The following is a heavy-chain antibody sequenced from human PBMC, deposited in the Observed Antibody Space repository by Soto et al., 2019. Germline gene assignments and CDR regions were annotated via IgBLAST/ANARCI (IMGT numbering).Heavy chain of an antibody. Sequence: SETLSLTCAVYGGSFSGYYWSWIRQPPGKGLEWIGEINHSGSTNYNPSLKSRVTISVDTSKNQFSLKLSSVTAADTAVYYCARGWLGRYYYDSSGYYDYWGQGTLVTVS. CDR3: ARGWLGRYYYDSSGYYDY. CDR2: INHSGST. D-gene: IGHD3-22*01. J-gene: IGHJ4*02. V-gene: IGHV4-34*01. CDR1: GGSFSGYY.